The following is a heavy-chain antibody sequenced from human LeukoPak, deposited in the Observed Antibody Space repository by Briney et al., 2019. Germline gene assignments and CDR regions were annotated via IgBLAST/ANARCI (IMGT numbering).Heavy chain of an antibody. Sequence: ASVKVSCKASGYTFTGYYMHWVRPAPGQGLEWMGWINPNSGGTNYAQKFQGRVTMTRDTSISTAYMELSRLRSDDTAVYYCAREAYSHIPSDYWGQGTLVTVSS. J-gene: IGHJ4*02. V-gene: IGHV1-2*02. CDR1: GYTFTGYY. CDR3: AREAYSHIPSDY. D-gene: IGHD4-11*01. CDR2: INPNSGGT.